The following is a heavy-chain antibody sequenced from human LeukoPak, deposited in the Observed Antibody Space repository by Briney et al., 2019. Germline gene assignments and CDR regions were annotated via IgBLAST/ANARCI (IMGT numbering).Heavy chain of an antibody. Sequence: GGSLRLSCAASGFTFSSYAMSWVRQAPGKGLEWVSTISDNGRSTYYADSVKGRFTISRDNSKNTLYLQMNSLRAEDTAVYYCARARYDSSGYNQYFQHWGQGTLVTVSS. CDR2: ISDNGRST. D-gene: IGHD3-22*01. V-gene: IGHV3-23*01. J-gene: IGHJ1*01. CDR1: GFTFSSYA. CDR3: ARARYDSSGYNQYFQH.